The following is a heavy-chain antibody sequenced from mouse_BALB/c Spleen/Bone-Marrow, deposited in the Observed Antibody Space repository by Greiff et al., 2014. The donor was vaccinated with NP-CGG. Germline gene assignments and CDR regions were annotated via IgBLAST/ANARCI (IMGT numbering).Heavy chain of an antibody. V-gene: IGHV14-3*02. Sequence: VQLQQSGAELVKPGASVKLSCTASGFNIKDTYMHWVKQRPERGLEWIGRIDPANGNTKYDPKFQGKATITADTSSNTAYLQLSSLTSEDTAVYYGSSYAMDYWGQGTSVTVSS. CDR2: IDPANGNT. CDR3: SSYAMDY. J-gene: IGHJ4*01. CDR1: GFNIKDTY.